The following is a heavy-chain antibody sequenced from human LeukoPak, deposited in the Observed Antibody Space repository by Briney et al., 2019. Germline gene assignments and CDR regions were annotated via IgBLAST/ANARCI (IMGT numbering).Heavy chain of an antibody. CDR2: ISYDGSNK. Sequence: PGGSPRLSCAASGFTFSSYAMHWVRQAPGKGLEWVAVISYDGSNKYYADSVKGRFTISRDNSKNTLYLQMNSLRAEDTAVYYCARLLSGNWGQGTLVTVSS. CDR3: ARLLSGN. J-gene: IGHJ4*02. V-gene: IGHV3-30-3*01. D-gene: IGHD2-15*01. CDR1: GFTFSSYA.